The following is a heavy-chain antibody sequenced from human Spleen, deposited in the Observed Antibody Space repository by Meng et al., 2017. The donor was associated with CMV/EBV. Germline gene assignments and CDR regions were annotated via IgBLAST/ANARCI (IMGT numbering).Heavy chain of an antibody. J-gene: IGHJ4*02. CDR1: VFIVSSNY. CDR2: IYSGGST. D-gene: IGHD6-13*01. V-gene: IGHV3-53*01. CDR3: ARLNVAAAASNDY. Sequence: CAASVFIVSSNYIVWVRQAPGKGLEWVSVIYSGGSTYYAYFVKGRFTISRDNSKNTLYLQMNSLRAEDTAVYYCARLNVAAAASNDYWGQGTLVTVSS.